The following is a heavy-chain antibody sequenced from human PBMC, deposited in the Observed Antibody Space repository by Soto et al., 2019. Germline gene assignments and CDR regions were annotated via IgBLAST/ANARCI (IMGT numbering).Heavy chain of an antibody. CDR3: ARGQVVAAQH. V-gene: IGHV4-30-2*01. Sequence: QLQLQESGSGLVKPSQTLSLTCAVSGGSISSGGYSWSWIRQPPGKGLEWIGYIYHSGSTYYNPSLKSRVTIPVDRAKNHFSPKLSSVTAADTAVYYCARGQVVAAQHWGQGTLVTVSS. CDR2: IYHSGST. J-gene: IGHJ1*01. CDR1: GGSISSGGYS. D-gene: IGHD2-15*01.